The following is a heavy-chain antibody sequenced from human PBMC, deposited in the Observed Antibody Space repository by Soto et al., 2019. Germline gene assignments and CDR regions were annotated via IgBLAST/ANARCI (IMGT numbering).Heavy chain of an antibody. V-gene: IGHV3-30*02. Sequence: GGSLRLSCAASGFTFSSYGMHWVRQAPGKGLEWVAVIWYDGSNKYYADSVRGRFTISRDNSKNTLYLQMSSLRTEDTAVYYWVKESTSYYDYWGQGTLVTVSS. CDR1: GFTFSSYG. CDR2: IWYDGSNK. CDR3: VKESTSYYDY. J-gene: IGHJ4*02. D-gene: IGHD3-10*01.